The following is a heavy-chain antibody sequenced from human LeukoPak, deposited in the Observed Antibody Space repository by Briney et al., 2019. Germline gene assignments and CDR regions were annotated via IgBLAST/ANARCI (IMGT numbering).Heavy chain of an antibody. V-gene: IGHV3-21*01. J-gene: IGHJ4*02. CDR3: ARGAITMVRGVSPIFDY. CDR2: ITSSSSYI. Sequence: GGSLRLSCAASGFTFSSYNMNWVRQAPGKGLEWVSSITSSSSYIYYADSVKGRFTISRDNAKNSLYLQMNSLRAEDTAVYYCARGAITMVRGVSPIFDYWGQGTLVTVSS. CDR1: GFTFSSYN. D-gene: IGHD3-10*01.